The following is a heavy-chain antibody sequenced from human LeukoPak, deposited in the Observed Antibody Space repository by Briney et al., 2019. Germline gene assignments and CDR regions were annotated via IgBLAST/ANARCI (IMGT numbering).Heavy chain of an antibody. Sequence: GGSLRLSCAASGFTFSSYGMHWVRQAPGKGLEWVAVISYDGSNKYYADSVKGRFTISRDNSKNTLYLQMNSLRAEDTAVYYCAKDHGDYPSRYFDVWGRGTLVTVSS. CDR3: AKDHGDYPSRYFDV. J-gene: IGHJ2*01. V-gene: IGHV3-30*18. D-gene: IGHD4-17*01. CDR2: ISYDGSNK. CDR1: GFTFSSYG.